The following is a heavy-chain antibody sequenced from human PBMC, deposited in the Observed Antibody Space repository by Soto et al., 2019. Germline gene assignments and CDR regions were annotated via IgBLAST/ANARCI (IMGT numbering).Heavy chain of an antibody. Sequence: QVQLVQSGAEVKKPGASVKVSCKASGYTFTGYYMHWVRQAPGQGLEWMGWINPNSGGTNYAQKFQGRVTMTTDTSTSTAYMDLRSLTSDDTAMYYCAREGFCSSGSCALYSHDFFGMDVWGQGTTVTVSS. V-gene: IGHV1-2*02. CDR3: AREGFCSSGSCALYSHDFFGMDV. D-gene: IGHD2-15*01. CDR2: INPNSGGT. CDR1: GYTFTGYY. J-gene: IGHJ6*02.